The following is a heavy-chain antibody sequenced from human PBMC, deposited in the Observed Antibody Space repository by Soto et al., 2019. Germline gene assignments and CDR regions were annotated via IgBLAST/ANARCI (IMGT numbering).Heavy chain of an antibody. V-gene: IGHV6-1*01. J-gene: IGHJ4*02. CDR3: VSELRVVHGTRGRFDL. Sequence: SQTLSLTCAISGDSVSRDSAAWSWIRQSPSRGLEWLGRTFYRSTWNYDYASSVRSRMTINTDTAKNQFSLQLTSVTPEDTAVYYCVSELRVVHGTRGRFDLWGQGTRVTVSS. CDR2: TFYRSTWNY. D-gene: IGHD3-22*01. CDR1: GDSVSRDSAA.